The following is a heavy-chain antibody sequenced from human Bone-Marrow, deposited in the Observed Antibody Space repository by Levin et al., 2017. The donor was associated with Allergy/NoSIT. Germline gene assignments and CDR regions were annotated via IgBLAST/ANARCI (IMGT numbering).Heavy chain of an antibody. CDR3: ARVLGYCSGGSCYYRRRPNWFDP. D-gene: IGHD2-15*01. CDR1: GGSFSGYY. V-gene: IGHV4-34*01. CDR2: INHSGST. Sequence: ESLKISCAVYGGSFSGYYWSWIRQPPGKGLEWIGEINHSGSTNYNPSLKSRVTISVDTSKNQFSLQLSSVTAADTAVYYCARVLGYCSGGSCYYRRRPNWFDPWGQGTLVTVSS. J-gene: IGHJ5*02.